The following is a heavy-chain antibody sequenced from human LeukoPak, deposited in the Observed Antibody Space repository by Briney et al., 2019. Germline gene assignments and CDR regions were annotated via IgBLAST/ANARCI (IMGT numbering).Heavy chain of an antibody. CDR1: GFTFSSYA. CDR2: ISTSGGTT. CDR3: AKTHGSSWSHFDY. V-gene: IGHV3-23*01. D-gene: IGHD6-13*01. J-gene: IGHJ4*02. Sequence: GGSLRLSCAASGFTFSSYATSWVRQAPGKGLEWVSGISTSGGTTYDADSVKGRFTISRDNSKNTLYLQMNSLRAEDTAVYYCAKTHGSSWSHFDYWGQGTLVTVSS.